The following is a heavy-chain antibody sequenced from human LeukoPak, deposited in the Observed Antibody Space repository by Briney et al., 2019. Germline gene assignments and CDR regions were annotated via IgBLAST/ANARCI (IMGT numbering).Heavy chain of an antibody. Sequence: GRSLRLYCAASGFTFSSYGMHWVRQAPGRGLEWVAMIFHDGATIHYSDSIKGRFTTSRDNSNNILSLQMVSLRADDTGVYYCARSNGFNSYFIDYWGQGTLVTVSS. CDR3: ARSNGFNSYFIDY. D-gene: IGHD2-8*01. V-gene: IGHV3-33*03. CDR2: IFHDGATI. CDR1: GFTFSSYG. J-gene: IGHJ4*02.